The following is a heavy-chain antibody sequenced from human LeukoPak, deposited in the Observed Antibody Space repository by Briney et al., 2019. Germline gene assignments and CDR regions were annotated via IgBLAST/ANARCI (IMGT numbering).Heavy chain of an antibody. CDR1: GGSISSGGYY. V-gene: IGHV4-31*03. D-gene: IGHD3-22*01. Sequence: SQTLSLTCTVSGGSISSGGYYWSWIRQNPGKGLEWIGYIYYSGSTYYNPSLKSRVTISVDTSKNQFSLKLSSVTAADTAVYYCARTIDYYDSPRNAYFYLWGRGTLVTVSS. CDR2: IYYSGST. J-gene: IGHJ2*01. CDR3: ARTIDYYDSPRNAYFYL.